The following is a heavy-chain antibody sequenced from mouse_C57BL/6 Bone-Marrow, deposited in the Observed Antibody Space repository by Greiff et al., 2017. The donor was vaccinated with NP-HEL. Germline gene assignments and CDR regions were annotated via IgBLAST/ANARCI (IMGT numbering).Heavy chain of an antibody. D-gene: IGHD2-4*01. CDR1: GYSFTSYY. CDR2: IYPGSGNT. J-gene: IGHJ3*01. Sequence: VQLQQSGPELVKPGASVKISCKASGYSFTSYYIHWVKQRPGQGLEWIGWIYPGSGNTKYNEKFKGKATLTADTSSSTAYMQLSSLTSEDSAVYYCARRGYLDYDGGPWFAYWGQGTLVTVSA. V-gene: IGHV1-66*01. CDR3: ARRGYLDYDGGPWFAY.